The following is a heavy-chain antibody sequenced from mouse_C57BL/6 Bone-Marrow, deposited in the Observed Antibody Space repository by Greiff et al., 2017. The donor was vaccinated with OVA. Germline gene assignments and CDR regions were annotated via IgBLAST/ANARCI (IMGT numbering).Heavy chain of an antibody. CDR2: INPNNGGT. CDR3: VNWDYFDY. D-gene: IGHD4-1*01. Sequence: EVQLQQSGPELVKPGASVKISCKASGYTFTDYDMNWVKQSHGKSLEWIGDINPNNGGTSYNQKVKGKVTLTVAKSSISAYMELRSLTSKDSSVYYCVNWDYFDYWGQGTTLTVSS. J-gene: IGHJ2*01. CDR1: GYTFTDYD. V-gene: IGHV1-26*01.